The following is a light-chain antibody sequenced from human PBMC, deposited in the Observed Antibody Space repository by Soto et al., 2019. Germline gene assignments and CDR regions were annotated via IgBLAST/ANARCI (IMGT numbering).Light chain of an antibody. J-gene: IGKJ4*01. CDR2: DAS. V-gene: IGKV3-11*01. Sequence: EIVLTQSPASLSLSPGERATLSCRASQSLSTYLAWYQQKPGQAPRLLIYDASNRATGIPARFSGSGSGTDFTLTISRLEPEDFAVYYCQQYDNSPLTFGGGTKVDIK. CDR3: QQYDNSPLT. CDR1: QSLSTY.